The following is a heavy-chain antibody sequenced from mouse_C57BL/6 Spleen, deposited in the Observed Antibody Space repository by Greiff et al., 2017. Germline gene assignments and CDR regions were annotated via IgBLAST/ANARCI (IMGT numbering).Heavy chain of an antibody. CDR1: GYTFTSYG. CDR2: IYPRSGNT. J-gene: IGHJ4*01. CDR3: AREDWGGAMDY. V-gene: IGHV1-81*01. Sequence: QVQLQQSGAELARPGASVKLSCKASGYTFTSYGISWVKQRTGQGLEWIGEIYPRSGNTYYNEKFKGKATLTADKSSSTAYMELRSLTSEDSAVYFCAREDWGGAMDYWGQGTSVTVSS. D-gene: IGHD4-1*01.